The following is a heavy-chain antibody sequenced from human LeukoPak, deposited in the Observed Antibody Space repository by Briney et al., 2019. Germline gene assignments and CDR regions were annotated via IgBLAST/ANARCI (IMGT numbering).Heavy chain of an antibody. V-gene: IGHV1-2*02. CDR3: ARVVGYYYGMDV. CDR1: GYTFTGYY. J-gene: IGHJ6*02. CDR2: INPNSGGT. Sequence: ASVKVSCKASGYTFTGYYMHWVRQAPGQGLEWMGWINPNSGGTNYAQKFQGRVTMTRDTSISTAYMELSRRRSDDTAVYYCARVVGYYYGMDVWGQGTTVTVSS. D-gene: IGHD1-26*01.